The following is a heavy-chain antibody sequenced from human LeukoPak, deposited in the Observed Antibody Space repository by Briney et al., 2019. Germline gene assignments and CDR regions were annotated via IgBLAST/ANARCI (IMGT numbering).Heavy chain of an antibody. V-gene: IGHV3-11*06. CDR1: GFTFSNYY. Sequence: GGSLRLSCAASGFTFSNYYMSWIRQAPGKGLEWVSSISSSSSYIYYADSVKGRFTISRDNAKNSLYLQMNSLRAEDTAVYYCATRYSGSYGYWGQGTLVTVSS. J-gene: IGHJ4*02. CDR2: ISSSSSYI. D-gene: IGHD1-26*01. CDR3: ATRYSGSYGY.